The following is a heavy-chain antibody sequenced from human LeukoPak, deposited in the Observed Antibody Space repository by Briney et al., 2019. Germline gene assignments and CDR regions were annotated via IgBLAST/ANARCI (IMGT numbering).Heavy chain of an antibody. CDR2: IYPGDSDT. V-gene: IGHV5-51*01. CDR1: GYSFTSYW. J-gene: IGHJ4*02. Sequence: GESLKISGKGSGYSFTSYWIGWVRQMPGKGLEWMGIIYPGDSDTRYSPSFQGQVTISADKSISTAYLQWSSLKASDTAMYYCARGGYDSSGYYLDKYYFDYWGQGTLVTVSS. D-gene: IGHD3-22*01. CDR3: ARGGYDSSGYYLDKYYFDY.